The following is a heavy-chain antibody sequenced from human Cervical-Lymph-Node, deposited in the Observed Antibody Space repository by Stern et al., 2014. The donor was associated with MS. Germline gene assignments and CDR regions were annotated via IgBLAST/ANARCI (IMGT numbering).Heavy chain of an antibody. CDR2: ISTYNGHT. CDR1: GYTFTTYA. J-gene: IGHJ4*02. Sequence: QLVQSGGEVKKPGASVKVSCRASGYTFTTYAITWVRQAPGQGLEWMGWISTYNGHTEYAQNFQGRVTMTTDTSAGTAYMELRSLRSDDTAVYYCARGRDYADSRTYLDYWGQGTLVTASS. CDR3: ARGRDYADSRTYLDY. D-gene: IGHD4-17*01. V-gene: IGHV1-18*01.